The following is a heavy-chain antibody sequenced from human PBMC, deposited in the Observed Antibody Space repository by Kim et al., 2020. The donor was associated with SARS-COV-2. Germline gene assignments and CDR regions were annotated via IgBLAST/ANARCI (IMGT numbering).Heavy chain of an antibody. CDR3: ASGRLGEFDY. D-gene: IGHD3-16*01. CDR1: GGSISSSSYY. J-gene: IGHJ4*02. V-gene: IGHV4-39*07. Sequence: SETLSLTCTVSGGSISSSSYYWGWIRQPPGKGLEWIGSIYYSGSTYYNPSLKSRVTISVDTSKNQFSLKLSSVTAADTAVYYCASGRLGEFDYWGQGTLVTVSS. CDR2: IYYSGST.